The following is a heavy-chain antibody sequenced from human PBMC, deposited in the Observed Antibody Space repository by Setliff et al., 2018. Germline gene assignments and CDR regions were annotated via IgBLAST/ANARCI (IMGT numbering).Heavy chain of an antibody. CDR1: GDSFSDYY. D-gene: IGHD5-12*01. CDR3: AGTPALGTSWLSPFDY. V-gene: IGHV4-59*10. CDR2: IQSTGNT. Sequence: TLSLTCAVYGDSFSDYYWSWIRQPAGKGLEWIGLIQSTGNTNYNPSLQSRVTISIDTSKNQFSLKMSSVTAADTAMYYCAGTPALGTSWLSPFDYWGQGTLVTVSS. J-gene: IGHJ4*02.